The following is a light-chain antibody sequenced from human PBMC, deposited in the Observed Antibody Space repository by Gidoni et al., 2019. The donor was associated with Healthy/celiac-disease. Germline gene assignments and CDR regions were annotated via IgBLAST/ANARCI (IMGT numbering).Light chain of an antibody. V-gene: IGLV2-18*01. Sequence: QSALTQPPSVSGSPGQSVTISCTGTSSDVGSYNRVSWYQQPPGTAPKLMIYEVSNRPSGVPDRFSGSTSGNTASLTISGLQAEDEADYYCSLYTISSTWVFGGGTNLTVL. J-gene: IGLJ3*02. CDR2: EVS. CDR3: SLYTISSTWV. CDR1: SSDVGSYNR.